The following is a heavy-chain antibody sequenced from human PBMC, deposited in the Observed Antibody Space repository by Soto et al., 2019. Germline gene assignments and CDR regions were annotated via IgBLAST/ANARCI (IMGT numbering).Heavy chain of an antibody. D-gene: IGHD6-19*01. J-gene: IGHJ4*02. Sequence: QVQLVQSGAEVKKPGASVKVSCEGSGYTFIDYYMHWVRQAPGQGFEWMGRISPKSGGTNYAQKFKGRVTMTWDTSRNTAYMELSSLMSEDPAVYYCARPPGYISDWYYFDLWGQGTLVTVSS. CDR3: ARPPGYISDWYYFDL. V-gene: IGHV1-2*02. CDR1: GYTFIDYY. CDR2: ISPKSGGT.